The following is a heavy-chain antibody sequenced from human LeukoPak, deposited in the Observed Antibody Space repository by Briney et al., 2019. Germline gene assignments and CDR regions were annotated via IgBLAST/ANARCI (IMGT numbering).Heavy chain of an antibody. CDR2: INPKSGGT. V-gene: IGHV1-2*02. J-gene: IGHJ6*03. D-gene: IGHD2-2*01. CDR3: ARVEDCSSTSCQYYYYMDV. Sequence: ASVKVSCKASGYTFTGYSMHWVRQAPGQGLEWLGWINPKSGGTNYAQKFQGRVTMTRDTSISTAYMELSRLRSDDTAVYYCARVEDCSSTSCQYYYYMDVWSKGTTVTVSS. CDR1: GYTFTGYS.